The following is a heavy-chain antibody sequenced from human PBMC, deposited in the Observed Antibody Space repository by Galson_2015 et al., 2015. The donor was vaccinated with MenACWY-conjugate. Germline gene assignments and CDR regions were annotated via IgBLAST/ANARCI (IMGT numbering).Heavy chain of an antibody. CDR2: IYSDGST. Sequence: LRLSCAVSGFTVSSSYMTWVRQAPGKGLEWVSGIYSDGSTYNADSVKGRFTISRDNSKNTVFLQMTSLRAEDTAMYYCARDSRATTVWGLNKRKTIDYYYGMDVWGQGTTVIVSS. CDR3: ARDSRATTVWGLNKRKTIDYYYGMDV. CDR1: GFTVSSSY. J-gene: IGHJ6*02. D-gene: IGHD3-10*01. V-gene: IGHV3-53*01.